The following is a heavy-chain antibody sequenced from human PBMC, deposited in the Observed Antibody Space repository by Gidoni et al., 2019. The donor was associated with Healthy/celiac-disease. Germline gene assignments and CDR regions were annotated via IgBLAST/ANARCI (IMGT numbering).Heavy chain of an antibody. D-gene: IGHD5-12*01. V-gene: IGHV4-39*01. J-gene: IGHJ4*02. Sequence: QLQLQESVPGLVKPSETLSLLCTVSCGSISRSSYYWGWIRQPPGKGLEWIGSIDYSGSTYYNPSIKSRVIISVDTTKNQFSLKLSSVTAADTAVYYCARHPSRGWIPSGYFDYWGQGTLVTVSS. CDR1: CGSISRSSYY. CDR3: ARHPSRGWIPSGYFDY. CDR2: IDYSGST.